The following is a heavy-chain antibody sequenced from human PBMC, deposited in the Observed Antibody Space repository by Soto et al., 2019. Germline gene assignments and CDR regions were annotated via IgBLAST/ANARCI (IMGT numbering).Heavy chain of an antibody. V-gene: IGHV3-11*01. CDR1: GFTLSDFY. CDR3: ARDGCTGRSCPRGWARP. J-gene: IGHJ5*02. D-gene: IGHD2-15*01. Sequence: QVQLVESGGGLVKPGGSLRLSCGASGFTLSDFYMGWIRQAPGKGLEWVSHISSSGSTVYYTDSVKGRFTISRDNARNFLYLQMNSLRAEDTAVYYCARDGCTGRSCPRGWARPWGQGTLVAVSS. CDR2: ISSSGSTV.